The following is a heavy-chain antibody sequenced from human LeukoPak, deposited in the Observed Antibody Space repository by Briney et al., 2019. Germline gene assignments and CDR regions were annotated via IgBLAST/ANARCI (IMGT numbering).Heavy chain of an antibody. CDR1: GYTFTGYY. J-gene: IGHJ3*02. V-gene: IGHV1-2*02. D-gene: IGHD3-22*01. CDR3: ARDSRNYYDSRGGGDEAFDI. CDR2: INPNSGGA. Sequence: ASVKVSCKTSGYTFTGYYIQWVRQAPGQGLEWMGWINPNSGGASYVQKFQGRVTMSSDTSTSTAYMELSSLRSEYTAVYYCARDSRNYYDSRGGGDEAFDIWGQGTMVTVSS.